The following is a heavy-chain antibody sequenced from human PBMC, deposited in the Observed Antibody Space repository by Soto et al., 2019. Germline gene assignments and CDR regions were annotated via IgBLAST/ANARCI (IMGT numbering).Heavy chain of an antibody. D-gene: IGHD1-1*01. J-gene: IGHJ4*02. V-gene: IGHV1-18*04. CDR1: GYTFTSHG. CDR2: ISCYNGNT. CDR3: ARSHWQPDYLEGFDY. Sequence: QVQLVQSGSEVKKPGASVRVSCKTSGYTFTSHGLTWVRQAPGQGLEWMGWISCYNGNTNYAQRFQGRVTLTTDTSTSPALMDLTSLKSDDTAVYFCARSHWQPDYLEGFDYWGQGTLITVSS.